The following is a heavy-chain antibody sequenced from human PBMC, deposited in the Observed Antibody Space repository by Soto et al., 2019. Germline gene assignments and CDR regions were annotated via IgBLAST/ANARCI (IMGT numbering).Heavy chain of an antibody. J-gene: IGHJ4*02. D-gene: IGHD5-18*01. CDR3: AREGYSYGYGAFDY. CDR1: GYTFTSYA. Sequence: ASVKVSCKASGYTFTSYAMHWVRQAPGQRLEWMGWINAGNGNTKYSQKFQGRVTITRDTSASTAYMELSSLRVEDTAMYYCAREGYSYGYGAFDYWGQGTLVTVYS. CDR2: INAGNGNT. V-gene: IGHV1-3*01.